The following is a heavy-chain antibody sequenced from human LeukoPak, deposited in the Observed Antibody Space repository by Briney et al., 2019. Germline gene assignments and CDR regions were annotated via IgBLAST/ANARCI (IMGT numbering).Heavy chain of an antibody. J-gene: IGHJ4*02. V-gene: IGHV3-11*01. Sequence: GGSLRLSCAASGLTFSDYYMSWSREAPGKGREWGSYIRSSGSTIYYADSVKGRFTISRDNAKNSLYLQMNSLRAEDTAVYYCARVREYYGSGSPGGYWGQGTLVTVSS. CDR1: GLTFSDYY. CDR3: ARVREYYGSGSPGGY. CDR2: IRSSGSTI. D-gene: IGHD3-10*01.